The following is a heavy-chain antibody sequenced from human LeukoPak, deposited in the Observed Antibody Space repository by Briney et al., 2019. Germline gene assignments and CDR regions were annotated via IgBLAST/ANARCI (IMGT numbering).Heavy chain of an antibody. J-gene: IGHJ4*02. D-gene: IGHD3-9*01. CDR1: GFTVSNNY. V-gene: IGHV3-48*02. CDR3: ARAGYDILTGYFFDY. Sequence: PGGSLRLSCAASGFTVSNNYMTWVRQAPGKGLEWVSYISSSSSTIYYADSVKGRFTISRDNAKSSLYLQMNSLRDEDTAVYYCARAGYDILTGYFFDYWGQGTLVTVSS. CDR2: ISSSSSTI.